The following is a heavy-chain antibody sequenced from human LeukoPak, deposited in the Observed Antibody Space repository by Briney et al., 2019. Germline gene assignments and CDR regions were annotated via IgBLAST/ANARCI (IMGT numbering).Heavy chain of an antibody. CDR2: IYYSGST. V-gene: IGHV4-31*03. CDR1: GGSISSGGYY. Sequence: PSETLSLTCTVSGGSISSGGYYWSWIRQHPGKGLEWIGYIYYSGSTYYNPSLKSRVTISVDTSKNQFSLKLSSVTAADTAVYYCARARDGYNPTYFDYWGQGTLVTVSS. CDR3: ARARDGYNPTYFDY. D-gene: IGHD5-24*01. J-gene: IGHJ4*02.